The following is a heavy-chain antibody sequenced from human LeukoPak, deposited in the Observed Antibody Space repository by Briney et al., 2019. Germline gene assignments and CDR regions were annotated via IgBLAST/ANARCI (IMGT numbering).Heavy chain of an antibody. Sequence: GGSLRLSCAASGFTFSDYYMSWIRQAPGKGLEWVSYISSSGSTIYYADSVKGRFTISRDNAKNSLYLQMNSLRAKDTAVYYCARDPSSAILTGYSTIDYWGQGTLVTVSS. J-gene: IGHJ4*02. CDR3: ARDPSSAILTGYSTIDY. D-gene: IGHD3-9*01. CDR1: GFTFSDYY. CDR2: ISSSGSTI. V-gene: IGHV3-11*01.